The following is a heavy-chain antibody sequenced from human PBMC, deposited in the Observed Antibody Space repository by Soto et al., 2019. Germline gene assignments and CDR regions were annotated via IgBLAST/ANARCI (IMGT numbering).Heavy chain of an antibody. J-gene: IGHJ6*01. D-gene: IGHD3-10*01. Sequence: GGSXRLSCAAFVFSFDDYSSDLFRQAPGKGLECVSGVSWNSDTIGYADSVNGRFSISRDNAKNAMYLQMNSLRPEDTALYFCVRDNPNGIVMVVGDYVYFGIEVWGQGTTV. CDR1: VFSFDDYS. CDR3: VRDNPNGIVMVVGDYVYFGIEV. V-gene: IGHV3-9*01. CDR2: VSWNSDTI.